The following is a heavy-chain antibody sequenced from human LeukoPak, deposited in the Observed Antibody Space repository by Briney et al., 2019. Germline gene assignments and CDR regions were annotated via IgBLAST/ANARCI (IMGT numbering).Heavy chain of an antibody. V-gene: IGHV3-33*01. CDR2: IWYDGSNK. D-gene: IGHD6-19*01. J-gene: IGHJ4*02. CDR3: ARKTYSSGWYVIDY. CDR1: GFTFSSYG. Sequence: GGSLRLSCAASGFTFSSYGMHWVRQAPGKGLEWVAVIWYDGSNKYYADSVKGRFTISRDNSKNTLYLQMNSPRAEDTAVYYCARKTYSSGWYVIDYWGQGTLVTVSS.